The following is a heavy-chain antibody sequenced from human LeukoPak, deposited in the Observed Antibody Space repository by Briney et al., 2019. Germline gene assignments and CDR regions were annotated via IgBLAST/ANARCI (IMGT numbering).Heavy chain of an antibody. CDR1: GDSIRNPY. D-gene: IGHD5-18*01. J-gene: IGHJ6*03. Sequence: SETLSLTCTVSGDSIRNPYWSWIRQPPGKGLEWIGYIPTSGDINYNPSLKSRVTISLQTSKNQVSLKVNSVTAADTAVYFCARVKVNTAMALQYYHYYMDVWGKGTTVIVSS. V-gene: IGHV4-59*11. CDR2: IPTSGDI. CDR3: ARVKVNTAMALQYYHYYMDV.